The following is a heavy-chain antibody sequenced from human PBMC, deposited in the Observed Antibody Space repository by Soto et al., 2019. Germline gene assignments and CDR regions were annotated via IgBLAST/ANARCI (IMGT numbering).Heavy chain of an antibody. CDR1: GGSISSYY. Sequence: QVQLQESGPGLVKPSETLSLTCTVSGGSISSYYWSWIRQPPGKGLEWIGYIYYSGSTNYNPSLKSRVTRSVDTSKNQFSLKLSSVTAADTAVYYWARYAHYSGYDFGYYFDYWGQGTLVTVSS. CDR2: IYYSGST. D-gene: IGHD5-12*01. V-gene: IGHV4-59*01. J-gene: IGHJ4*02. CDR3: ARYAHYSGYDFGYYFDY.